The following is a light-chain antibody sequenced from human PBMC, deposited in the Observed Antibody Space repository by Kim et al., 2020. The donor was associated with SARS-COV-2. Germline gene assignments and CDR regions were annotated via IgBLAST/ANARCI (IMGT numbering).Light chain of an antibody. V-gene: IGKV3-11*01. CDR2: DAS. CDR1: QSVSSY. J-gene: IGKJ4*01. Sequence: LSQGERATLSCRTSQSVSSYLAWYQQKPGQAPRLLIYDASNRATDSPARFSGSGSGTDFTLTISSLEPEDFAIYYCQQRYSWPITFGGGTKVEIK. CDR3: QQRYSWPIT.